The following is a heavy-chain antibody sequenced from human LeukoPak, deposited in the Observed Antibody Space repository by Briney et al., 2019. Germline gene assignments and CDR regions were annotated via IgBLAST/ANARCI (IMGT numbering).Heavy chain of an antibody. CDR3: AKAVLGVVILGYFDY. D-gene: IGHD3-3*01. Sequence: GGSLRLSCAASGFTFSSYAMHWVRQAPGKGLEWVSASGSGGSTYYADSVKGRFTISRDNSKNTLYLQMNSLRAEDTAVYYCAKAVLGVVILGYFDYWGQGTLVTVSS. CDR2: SGSGGST. V-gene: IGHV3-23*01. J-gene: IGHJ4*02. CDR1: GFTFSSYA.